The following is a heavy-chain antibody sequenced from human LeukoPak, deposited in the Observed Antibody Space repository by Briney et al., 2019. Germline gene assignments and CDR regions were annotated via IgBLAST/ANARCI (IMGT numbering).Heavy chain of an antibody. D-gene: IGHD4/OR15-4a*01. V-gene: IGHV3-23*01. CDR3: AKVSLNMVNDAFDI. Sequence: GGSLRLSCATSGFTFSSYAMSWVRQAPGKGLEWVSAISHSAYSTYYADSVKGRFTISRDNSKNTLYLQMNSLRAEDTAMYYCAKVSLNMVNDAFDIWGQGTMVSVSS. CDR2: ISHSAYST. J-gene: IGHJ3*02. CDR1: GFTFSSYA.